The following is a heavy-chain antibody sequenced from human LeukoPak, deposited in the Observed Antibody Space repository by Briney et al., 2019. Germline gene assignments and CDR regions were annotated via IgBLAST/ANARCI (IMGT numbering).Heavy chain of an antibody. CDR2: INPNSGGT. V-gene: IGHV1-2*02. J-gene: IGHJ4*02. D-gene: IGHD2-2*01. CDR1: GYTFTGYY. Sequence: ASVKVSCRASGYTFTGYYMHWVRQAPGQGLEWMGWINPNSGGTNYAQKFQGRVTMTRDTSISTAYMELSRLRSDDTAVYYCARAVTQLLYYFDYWGQGTLVTVSS. CDR3: ARAVTQLLYYFDY.